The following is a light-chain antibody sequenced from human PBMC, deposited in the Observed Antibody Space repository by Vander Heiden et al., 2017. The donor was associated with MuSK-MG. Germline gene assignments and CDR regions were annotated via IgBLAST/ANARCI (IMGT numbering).Light chain of an antibody. J-gene: IGKJ1*01. V-gene: IGKV1-27*01. Sequence: PTSQPPSRVISVLTSSAGESVISNYLAWYQQKPGEVPTLLCFAASSVHTGFPARFSGSGSGTDFTLTISSLQADDAASYYCQQYGSTPWTFGQGTKVEIK. CDR2: AAS. CDR3: QQYGSTPWT. CDR1: VISNY.